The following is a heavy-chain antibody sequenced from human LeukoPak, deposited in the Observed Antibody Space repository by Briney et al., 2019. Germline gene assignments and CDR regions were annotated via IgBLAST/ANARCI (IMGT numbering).Heavy chain of an antibody. CDR2: IYSGGTT. CDR3: ARSYNFDY. J-gene: IGHJ4*02. CDR1: GFTVSNNY. D-gene: IGHD5-18*01. V-gene: IGHV3-53*01. Sequence: PGGSLRLSCAASGFTVSNNYMSWVRQAPGKGLEWVSVIYSGGTTYYADSVKGRFTISRDNAKNTLYLQMNSLRAEDTAVYYCARSYNFDYWGQGTLVTVSS.